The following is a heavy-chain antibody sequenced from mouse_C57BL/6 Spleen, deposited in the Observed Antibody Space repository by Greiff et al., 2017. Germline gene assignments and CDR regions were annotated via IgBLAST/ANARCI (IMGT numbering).Heavy chain of an antibody. J-gene: IGHJ1*03. D-gene: IGHD1-1*01. CDR1: GYTFTSYW. Sequence: QVQLQQPGAELVRPGSSVKLSCKASGYTFTSYWMDWVKQRPGQGLEWIGNIYPSDSETHYNQKFKDKATLTVDKSSSTAYMQLSSLTSEDSAVYYCARNYYGSGGYFDVWGTGTTVTVSS. CDR3: ARNYYGSGGYFDV. V-gene: IGHV1-61*01. CDR2: IYPSDSET.